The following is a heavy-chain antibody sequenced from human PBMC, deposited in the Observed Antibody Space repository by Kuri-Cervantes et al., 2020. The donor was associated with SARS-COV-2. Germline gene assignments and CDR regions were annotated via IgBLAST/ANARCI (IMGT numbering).Heavy chain of an antibody. Sequence: GSLRLSCTVSGGSISSYYWSWIRQPPGKGLEWIGYIYYSGSTYYNPSLKSRVTISVDTSKSQFSLKLSSVTAADTAVYYCASLASQQLGVDYWGQGTLVTVSS. V-gene: IGHV4-59*12. D-gene: IGHD6-13*01. J-gene: IGHJ4*02. CDR3: ASLASQQLGVDY. CDR1: GGSISSYY. CDR2: IYYSGST.